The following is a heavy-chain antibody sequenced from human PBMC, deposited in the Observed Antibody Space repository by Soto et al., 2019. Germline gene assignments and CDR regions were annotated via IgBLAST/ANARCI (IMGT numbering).Heavy chain of an antibody. D-gene: IGHD3-9*01. Sequence: SETLSLTCAVYGGSFSGYYWSWIRQPPGKGLEWIGEINHSGSTNYNPSLKSRVTISVDTSKNQFSLKLSSVTAADTAVYYCARGHVLRYFDWLRSNWFDPWGQGTLVTSPQ. CDR3: ARGHVLRYFDWLRSNWFDP. CDR1: GGSFSGYY. V-gene: IGHV4-34*01. J-gene: IGHJ5*02. CDR2: INHSGST.